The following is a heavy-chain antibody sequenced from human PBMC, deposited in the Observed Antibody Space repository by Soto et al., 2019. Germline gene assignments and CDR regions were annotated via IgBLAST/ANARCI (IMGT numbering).Heavy chain of an antibody. CDR2: ISSYKGNT. Sequence: QVQLVQSGGEVKKPGASVKVSCKASGYTFNSYGISWVRQVRGQGLEWMGWISSYKGNTYNAQKFQDRVSMTTDTATGTACMELRSLRSDDTAVYYCASGDCSGGSCYPYYYYGMDVWGQGTTVTVSS. J-gene: IGHJ6*02. CDR3: ASGDCSGGSCYPYYYYGMDV. V-gene: IGHV1-18*01. CDR1: GYTFNSYG. D-gene: IGHD2-15*01.